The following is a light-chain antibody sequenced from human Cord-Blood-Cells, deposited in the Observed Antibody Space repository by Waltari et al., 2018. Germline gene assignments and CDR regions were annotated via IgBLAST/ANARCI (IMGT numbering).Light chain of an antibody. V-gene: IGKV3-20*01. CDR1: QSVSSSY. Sequence: LSLSPGERATLSCRASQSVSSSYLAWYQQKPGQAPRLLIYGASSRATGIPDRFSGSGSGTDFTLTISRLEPEDFAVYYCQQYGSSRSITFGQGTRLEIK. CDR3: QQYGSSRSIT. J-gene: IGKJ5*01. CDR2: GAS.